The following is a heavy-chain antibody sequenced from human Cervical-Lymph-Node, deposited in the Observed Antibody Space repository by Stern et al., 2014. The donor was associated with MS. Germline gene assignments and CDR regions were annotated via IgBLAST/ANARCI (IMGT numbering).Heavy chain of an antibody. J-gene: IGHJ6*02. CDR3: ARAKVTTHTTTPDYYYYGMDV. D-gene: IGHD4-17*01. V-gene: IGHV1-69*09. Sequence: QVQLVQSGAEVKKPGSSVKVSCKASGGTFSSYTISWVRQAPGQGLEWMGRIIPILGIANYAQKFQGRVTITADKSTSTAYMELSSLRSEDTAVYYCARAKVTTHTTTPDYYYYGMDVWGQGTTVTVSS. CDR1: GGTFSSYT. CDR2: IIPILGIA.